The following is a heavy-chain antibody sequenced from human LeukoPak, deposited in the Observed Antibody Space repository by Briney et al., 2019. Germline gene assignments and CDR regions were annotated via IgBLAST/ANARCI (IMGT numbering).Heavy chain of an antibody. CDR1: GGSISSYYW. D-gene: IGHD4-17*01. CDR2: IDWDDDK. J-gene: IGHJ4*02. Sequence: TLSLTCTVSGGSISSYYWSWIRQPPGKALEWLARIDWDDDKYYSTSLKTRLTISKDTSKNQVVLTMTNMDPVDTATYYCARIRPTGGAFDYWGQGTLVTVSS. V-gene: IGHV2-70*11. CDR3: ARIRPTGGAFDY.